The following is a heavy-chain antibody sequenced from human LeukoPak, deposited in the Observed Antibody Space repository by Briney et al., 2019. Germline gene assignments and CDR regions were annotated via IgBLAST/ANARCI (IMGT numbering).Heavy chain of an antibody. D-gene: IGHD1-26*01. CDR3: ARGPGPIAGAKNPFDI. V-gene: IGHV3-30*01. J-gene: IGHJ3*02. CDR2: ISYDGSNK. CDR1: GLTFSSYA. Sequence: PGGSLRLSCAASGLTFSSYAMHWVRQAPGKGLGWVAVISYDGSNKYYADSVKGRFTISGDKSKNTLYLQMNSLRPEDTAFYYCARGPGPIAGAKNPFDIWGQGTMVTVSS.